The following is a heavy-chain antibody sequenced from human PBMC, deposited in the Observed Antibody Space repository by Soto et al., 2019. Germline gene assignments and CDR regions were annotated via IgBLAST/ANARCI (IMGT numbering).Heavy chain of an antibody. D-gene: IGHD6-13*01. CDR2: ISGSGGSI. J-gene: IGHJ4*02. CDR3: ARDRERDAWYEDY. CDR1: GFTFSSYA. Sequence: GSLRLSCAASGFTFSSYAMSWVRQAPGKGLEWVSAISGSGGSIYYADSVTGRFTISRDNSKNTLYLQMNSLRAEDTAVYYCARDRERDAWYEDYWGQGTLVTVSS. V-gene: IGHV3-23*01.